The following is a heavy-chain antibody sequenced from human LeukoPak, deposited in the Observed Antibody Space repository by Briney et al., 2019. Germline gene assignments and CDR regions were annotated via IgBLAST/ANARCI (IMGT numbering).Heavy chain of an antibody. V-gene: IGHV4-34*01. CDR3: ARDAPPMGGYGMDV. J-gene: IGHJ6*02. D-gene: IGHD2-15*01. CDR1: GGSFSGYY. Sequence: SETLSLTCAVYGGSFSGYYWSWIRQPPGKGLEWIGEINHSGSTNYNPSLKSRVTISVDTSKNQFSLKLSSVTAADTAVYYCARDAPPMGGYGMDVWGQGTTVTVSS. CDR2: INHSGST.